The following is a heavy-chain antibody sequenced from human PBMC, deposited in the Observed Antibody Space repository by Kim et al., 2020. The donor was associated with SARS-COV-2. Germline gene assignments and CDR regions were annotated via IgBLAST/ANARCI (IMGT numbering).Heavy chain of an antibody. D-gene: IGHD3-10*01. CDR3: AKGVSSGIHLHYYYGMDV. J-gene: IGHJ6*02. CDR1: GFTFSSYA. Sequence: GGSLRLSCAASGFTFSSYAMSWVRQAPGKGLEWVSAISGSGTNTYYADSVKGRFTISRDNSKNTLYLQMNSLRAEDTALYYCAKGVSSGIHLHYYYGMDVWGQGTTVTASS. V-gene: IGHV3-23*01. CDR2: ISGSGTNT.